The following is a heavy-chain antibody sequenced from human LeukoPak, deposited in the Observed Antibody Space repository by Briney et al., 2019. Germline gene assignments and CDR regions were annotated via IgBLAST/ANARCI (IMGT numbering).Heavy chain of an antibody. V-gene: IGHV3-48*03. CDR2: ISSSSSTI. CDR1: GFTFSSYE. J-gene: IGHJ6*02. Sequence: GGSLRLSCAASGFTFSSYEMNWVRQAPGKGLEWVSYISSSSSTIYYADSVKGRFTISRDNAKNSLYLQMNSLRDEDTAVYYCAREDSSGYPYYYYYYGMDVWGQGTTVTVSS. CDR3: AREDSSGYPYYYYYYGMDV. D-gene: IGHD3-22*01.